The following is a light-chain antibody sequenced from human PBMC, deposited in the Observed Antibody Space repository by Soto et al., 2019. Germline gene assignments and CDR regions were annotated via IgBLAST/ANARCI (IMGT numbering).Light chain of an antibody. V-gene: IGLV1-40*01. CDR2: GNS. CDR3: QSYASSLCVVV. Sequence: QSVLTQPPSVSGAPGQRVTISCTGSSSNIGAGYDVHWYQQLPGTAPKLLIYGNSNRPSGVPDRFSGSKSGTSASLAITGLEGYDGDDYYCQSYASSLCVVVFGGGTKRTVL. J-gene: IGLJ2*01. CDR1: SSNIGAGYD.